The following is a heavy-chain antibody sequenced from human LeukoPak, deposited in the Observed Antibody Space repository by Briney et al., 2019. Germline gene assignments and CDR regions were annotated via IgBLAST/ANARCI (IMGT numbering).Heavy chain of an antibody. D-gene: IGHD2-15*01. CDR2: ISGSGGST. CDR1: GFIFSSYA. J-gene: IGHJ4*02. Sequence: GGSLRLSCAASGFIFSSYAMTWVRQAPGKGLEWVSEISGSGGSTYYADSVKGRFTISRDNSKNTLYLQMNSLRAEDTAVYYCARQLGYCSGGSRYVDYWGQGTLVTVSS. CDR3: ARQLGYCSGGSRYVDY. V-gene: IGHV3-23*01.